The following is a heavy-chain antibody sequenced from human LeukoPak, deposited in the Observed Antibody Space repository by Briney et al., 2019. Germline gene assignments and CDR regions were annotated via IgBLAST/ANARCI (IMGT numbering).Heavy chain of an antibody. CDR2: IYSSGRT. D-gene: IGHD1-26*01. CDR1: GGSIIIYY. CDR3: ARYSGSYLSPFDY. J-gene: IGHJ4*02. Sequence: PSETLSLTCTVSGGSIIIYYWSWIRQPAGKGLEWIGRIYSSGRTNYHPSLESRVTMSVDTSKNQFSLNLTSVTAADTAVYYCARYSGSYLSPFDYWGQGTLVTVSS. V-gene: IGHV4-4*07.